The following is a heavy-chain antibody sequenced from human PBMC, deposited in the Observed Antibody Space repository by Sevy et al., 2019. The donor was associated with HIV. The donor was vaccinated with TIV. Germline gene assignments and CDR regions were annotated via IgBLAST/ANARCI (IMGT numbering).Heavy chain of an antibody. CDR2: IYDIGSS. CDR3: ARGGALTYYDTTGFQNYFDS. V-gene: IGHV4-59*11. J-gene: IGHJ4*02. CDR1: GGSISGHY. D-gene: IGHD3-22*01. Sequence: ETLSLTCAISGGSISGHYWGWIRQPPGKGLEWIAYIYDIGSSNYNPSLSGRVTISVDTSKNQFSLRLSSVTAADTAVYYCARGGALTYYDTTGFQNYFDSWGPGTLVTVSS.